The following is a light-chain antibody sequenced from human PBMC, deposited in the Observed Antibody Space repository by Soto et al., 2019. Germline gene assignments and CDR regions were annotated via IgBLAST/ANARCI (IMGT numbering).Light chain of an antibody. Sequence: IVFAPIPRPPSLSPRERATLSCRASQTISSNYFAWYQQKPGQAPRLLIYVASNRATGIPDRFSGSGSGTDFTLTISRLEPEDFAVYYCQQHGSSPITCGQGTRWRL. CDR2: VAS. J-gene: IGKJ5*01. CDR3: QQHGSSPIT. CDR1: QTISSNY. V-gene: IGKV3-20*01.